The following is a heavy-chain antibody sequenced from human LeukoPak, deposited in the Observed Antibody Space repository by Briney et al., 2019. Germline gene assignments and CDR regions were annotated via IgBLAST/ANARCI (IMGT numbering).Heavy chain of an antibody. Sequence: PSETLSLTCAVYGGSFSGYYWSWIRQPPGKGLEWIGEINHSGSTNYNPSLKSRVTISVDTSKNQFSLKLSSVTAADTAVYYCARGRGYCSSTSCYGRKWFTANWFDPWGQGTLVTVSS. CDR2: INHSGST. J-gene: IGHJ5*02. CDR3: ARGRGYCSSTSCYGRKWFTANWFDP. V-gene: IGHV4-34*01. CDR1: GGSFSGYY. D-gene: IGHD2-2*01.